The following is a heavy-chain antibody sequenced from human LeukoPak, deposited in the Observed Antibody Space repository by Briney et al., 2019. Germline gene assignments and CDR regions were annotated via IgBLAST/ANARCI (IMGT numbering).Heavy chain of an antibody. V-gene: IGHV5-51*01. Sequence: GGSLKISCKGSGYSFTSYWIGWVRQMPGKGLEWMGIIYPGDSDTRYSPSFQGQVTISADKSISTAYLQWSTLKASDTAMYYCARPIAAAGVFDYRGQGPLVTAPS. CDR2: IYPGDSDT. CDR1: GYSFTSYW. J-gene: IGHJ4*02. CDR3: ARPIAAAGVFDY. D-gene: IGHD6-13*01.